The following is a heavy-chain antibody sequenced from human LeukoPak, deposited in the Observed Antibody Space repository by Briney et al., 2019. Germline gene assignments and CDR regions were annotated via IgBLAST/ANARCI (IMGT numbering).Heavy chain of an antibody. Sequence: PGRSLRLSCAASGFTFSSYAMHWVRQAPGKGLEWVSGIYASGSATHYADTVKGRFTISRDNSKNTLYLQMNSLRAEDTAVYYCAKRPRDSSGYYLGAFDMWGQGTMVTVSS. CDR2: IYASGSAT. V-gene: IGHV3-23*01. D-gene: IGHD3-22*01. J-gene: IGHJ3*02. CDR3: AKRPRDSSGYYLGAFDM. CDR1: GFTFSSYA.